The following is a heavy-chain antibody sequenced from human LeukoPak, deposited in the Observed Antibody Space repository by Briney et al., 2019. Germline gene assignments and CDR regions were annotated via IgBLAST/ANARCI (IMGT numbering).Heavy chain of an antibody. CDR1: GLTFDDYG. CDR2: ISWNSGTI. J-gene: IGHJ4*02. V-gene: IGHV3-9*01. CDR3: ASQLGATHSY. D-gene: IGHD1-26*01. Sequence: GGSLRLSCAASGLTFDDYGMHWVRQAPGKGLEWVSGISWNSGTIAYADSVKGRFTISRDNAKNSLYLQMNSLRAEDTALYYCASQLGATHSYWGQGTLVTVSS.